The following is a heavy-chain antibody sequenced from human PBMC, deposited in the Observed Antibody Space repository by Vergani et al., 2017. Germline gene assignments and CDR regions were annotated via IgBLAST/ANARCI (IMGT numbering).Heavy chain of an antibody. CDR1: GFTFDDYG. CDR2: INWNGGGT. Sequence: EVQLVESGGGVVRPGGSLRLSCAASGFTFDDYGMSWVRQAPGKGLEWVSGINWNGGGTGYADSVKGRFTISRDNAKNSLYLQMNSLRAEDTALYYCGMYCSSPTCGTHPRVQIYGMDVWGQGTTVTVS. V-gene: IGHV3-20*04. J-gene: IGHJ6*02. D-gene: IGHD2-2*01. CDR3: GMYCSSPTCGTHPRVQIYGMDV.